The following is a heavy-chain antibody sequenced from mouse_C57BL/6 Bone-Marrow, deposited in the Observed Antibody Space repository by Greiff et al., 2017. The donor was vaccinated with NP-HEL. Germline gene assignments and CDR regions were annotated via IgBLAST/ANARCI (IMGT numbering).Heavy chain of an antibody. Sequence: QVQLKQPGAELVKPGASVKLSCKASGYTFTSYWMHWVKQRPGQGLEWIGMIHPNSGSTNYNEKFKSKATLTVDKSSSTAYMQLSSLTSEDSAVYYCARKGLQREFGYWGQGTLVTVSA. CDR3: ARKGLQREFGY. CDR1: GYTFTSYW. V-gene: IGHV1-64*01. D-gene: IGHD1-1*01. CDR2: IHPNSGST. J-gene: IGHJ3*01.